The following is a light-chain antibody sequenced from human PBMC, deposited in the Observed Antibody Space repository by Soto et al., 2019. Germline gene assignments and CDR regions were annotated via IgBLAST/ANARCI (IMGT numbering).Light chain of an antibody. Sequence: DIQMTQSPSTLSASVGDRVTITCRASQSISSWLAWYQQKPGKAPKLLNYKASSLESGVPSRFSGSGSGTEFTLTISSLQPDDFATYYCQPYNSYSQTFGQGTKVEIK. V-gene: IGKV1-5*03. CDR3: QPYNSYSQT. J-gene: IGKJ1*01. CDR2: KAS. CDR1: QSISSW.